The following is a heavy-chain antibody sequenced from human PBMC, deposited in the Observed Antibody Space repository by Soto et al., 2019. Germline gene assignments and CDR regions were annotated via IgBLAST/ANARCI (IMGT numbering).Heavy chain of an antibody. J-gene: IGHJ5*02. Sequence: SETLSLTFTVSGGSIRRADYYWSWIRKPPGKGLEWIWYIYYSWSTSYNPSLKSRVTISVDTSKNQFSLKLSSVTAADTAVYYCARVDTDWFDPWGQGTLVTVSS. CDR1: GGSIRRADYY. CDR2: IYYSWST. V-gene: IGHV4-30-4*01. CDR3: ARVDTDWFDP.